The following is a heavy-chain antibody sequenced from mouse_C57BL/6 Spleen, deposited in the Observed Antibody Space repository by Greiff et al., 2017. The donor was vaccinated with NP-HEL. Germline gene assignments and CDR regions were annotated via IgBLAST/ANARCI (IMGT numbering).Heavy chain of an antibody. CDR1: GFSLTSYG. Sequence: VMLVESGPGLVQPSQSLSITCTVSGFSLTSYGVHWVRQSPGKGLEWLGVIWSGGSTDYNAAFISRLSISKDNSKSQVFFKMNSLQADDTAIYYCAIYYDYDYAMDYWGQGTSVTVSS. J-gene: IGHJ4*01. CDR3: AIYYDYDYAMDY. D-gene: IGHD2-4*01. V-gene: IGHV2-2*01. CDR2: IWSGGST.